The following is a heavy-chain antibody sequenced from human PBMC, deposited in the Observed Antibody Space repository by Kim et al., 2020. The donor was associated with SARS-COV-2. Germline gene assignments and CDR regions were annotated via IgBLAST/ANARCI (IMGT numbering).Heavy chain of an antibody. CDR2: ISYDGSNK. J-gene: IGHJ6*01. Sequence: GGSLRLSCAASGFTFSSYGMHWVRQAPGKGLEWVAVISYDGSNKYYADSVKGRFTISRDNSKNTLYLQMNSLRAEDTAVYYCAKPLTLFGVVTTYYYYG. CDR3: AKPLTLFGVVTTYYYYG. V-gene: IGHV3-30*18. D-gene: IGHD3-3*01. CDR1: GFTFSSYG.